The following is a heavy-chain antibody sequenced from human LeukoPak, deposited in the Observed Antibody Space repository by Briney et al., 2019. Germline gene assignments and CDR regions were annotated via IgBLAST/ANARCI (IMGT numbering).Heavy chain of an antibody. Sequence: GGSLRLSCAASGFTFSSYAMSWVRQAPGKGLEWVSAISGSGGSKYYADSVKGRFTISRDNSKNTLYLQMNSLRAEDTAVYYCAKDRAAGIAAAGGFGYWGQGTLVTVSS. CDR3: AKDRAAGIAAAGGFGY. CDR2: ISGSGGSK. D-gene: IGHD6-13*01. V-gene: IGHV3-23*01. J-gene: IGHJ4*02. CDR1: GFTFSSYA.